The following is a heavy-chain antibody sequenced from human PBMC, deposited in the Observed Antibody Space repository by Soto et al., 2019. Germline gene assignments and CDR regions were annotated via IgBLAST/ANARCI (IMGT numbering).Heavy chain of an antibody. CDR1: GFTVSSNY. D-gene: IGHD6-13*01. J-gene: IGHJ6*02. CDR3: ARGKREQQLKRNYYYSGMDV. Sequence: PGGSLRLSCAASGFTVSSNYMSWVRQAPGKGLEWVSVIYSGGSTYYADSVKGRFTISRDNSKNTLYLQMNSLRAEDTAVYYCARGKREQQLKRNYYYSGMDVWGQGTTVTVSS. CDR2: IYSGGST. V-gene: IGHV3-66*01.